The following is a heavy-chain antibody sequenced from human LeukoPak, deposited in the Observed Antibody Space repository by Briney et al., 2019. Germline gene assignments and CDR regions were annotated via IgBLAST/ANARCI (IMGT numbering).Heavy chain of an antibody. CDR1: GFTFSGFA. CDR2: ISSSSSYI. CDR3: ARDGDYYDSSGSQGAYYYYGMDV. J-gene: IGHJ6*02. Sequence: GGSLRLSCAASGFTFSGFAMSWVRQAPGKGLEWVSSISSSSSYIYYADSVKGRFTISRDNAKDSLYLQMNSLRAEDTAVYYCARDGDYYDSSGSQGAYYYYGMDVWGQGTTVTVSS. D-gene: IGHD3-22*01. V-gene: IGHV3-21*01.